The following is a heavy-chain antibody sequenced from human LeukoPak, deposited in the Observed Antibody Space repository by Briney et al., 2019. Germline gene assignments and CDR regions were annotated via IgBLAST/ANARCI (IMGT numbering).Heavy chain of an antibody. CDR2: IYASGST. J-gene: IGHJ4*02. D-gene: IGHD3-10*01. CDR3: ARGRMGYYYGSGSYHIDY. Sequence: SETLSLTCTVSGGSISSSSYYWSWVRQPAGKGLEWIGRIYASGSTNYNPSLKSRVTISVDTSKNQFSLKLSSVTAADTAVYYCARGRMGYYYGSGSYHIDYWGQGTLVTVSS. V-gene: IGHV4-61*02. CDR1: GGSISSSSYY.